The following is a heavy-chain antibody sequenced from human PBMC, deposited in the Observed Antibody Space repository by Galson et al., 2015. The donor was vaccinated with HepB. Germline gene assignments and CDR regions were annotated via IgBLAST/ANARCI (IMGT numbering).Heavy chain of an antibody. D-gene: IGHD4-17*01. CDR1: GGSFSGYY. CDR2: INHSGST. V-gene: IGHV4-34*01. CDR3: AGRRYGDFSYYYYGMDV. J-gene: IGHJ6*02. Sequence: SETLSLTCAVYGGSFSGYYWSWIRQPPGKGLEWIGEINHSGSTNYNPSLKSRVTISVDTSKNQFSLKLSSVTAADTAVYYCAGRRYGDFSYYYYGMDVWGQGTTVTVSS.